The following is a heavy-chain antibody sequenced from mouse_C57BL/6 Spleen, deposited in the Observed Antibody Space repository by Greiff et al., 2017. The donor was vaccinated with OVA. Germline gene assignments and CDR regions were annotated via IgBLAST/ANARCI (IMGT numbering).Heavy chain of an antibody. J-gene: IGHJ1*03. D-gene: IGHD2-5*01. CDR3: ARSAYYSNYWYFDV. CDR1: GYSFTSYY. V-gene: IGHV1-66*01. Sequence: VQLQQSGPELVKPGASVKISCKASGYSFTSYYIHWVKQRPGQGLEWIGWIYPGSGNTKYNEKFKGKATLTADTSSSTAYMQLSSLTSEDSAVYYCARSAYYSNYWYFDVWGTGTTVTVSS. CDR2: IYPGSGNT.